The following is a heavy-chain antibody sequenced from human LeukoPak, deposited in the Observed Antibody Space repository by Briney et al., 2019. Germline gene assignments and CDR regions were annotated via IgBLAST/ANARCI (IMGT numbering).Heavy chain of an antibody. CDR3: ARDRLAEHDAFDI. CDR2: ISSSSSYI. J-gene: IGHJ3*02. Sequence: GGSLRLSCAASGFTFSSYSMNWVRQAPGKGLEWVSSISSSSSYIYYADSVKGRFTISRDNAKNSLYLQMNSLRAEDTAVYYCARDRLAEHDAFDIWGQGTVVTVSS. CDR1: GFTFSSYS. V-gene: IGHV3-21*01.